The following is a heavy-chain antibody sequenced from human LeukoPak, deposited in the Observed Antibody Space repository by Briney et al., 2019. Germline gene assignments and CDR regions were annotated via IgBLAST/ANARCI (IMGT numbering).Heavy chain of an antibody. Sequence: ASVKVSCKASGYTFTSYYMHWVRPAPGQGLAWMGIINPSGGSTSYAQKFQGRVTMTRDMSTSTVYMELSSLRSEDTAVYYCARQGDVSVIYYYYYYMDVWGKGTTVTVSS. V-gene: IGHV1-46*01. CDR1: GYTFTSYY. J-gene: IGHJ6*03. CDR3: ARQGDVSVIYYYYYYMDV. CDR2: INPSGGST.